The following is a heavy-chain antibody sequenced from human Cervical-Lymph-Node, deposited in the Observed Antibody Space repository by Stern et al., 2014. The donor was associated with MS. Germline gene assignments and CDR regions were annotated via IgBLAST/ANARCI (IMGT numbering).Heavy chain of an antibody. CDR3: ARVVSSSWYGKGYYYGMDV. Sequence: QVQLQQWGAGLLKPSETLSLTCAVYGGSFSGYYWSWIRQPPGKGLEWIGEINHSGSTNYNPSLQSRFTISVDTSKNQFSLKLSSVTAADTAVYYCARVVSSSWYGKGYYYGMDVWGQGTTVTVSS. J-gene: IGHJ6*02. V-gene: IGHV4-34*01. CDR1: GGSFSGYY. D-gene: IGHD6-13*01. CDR2: INHSGST.